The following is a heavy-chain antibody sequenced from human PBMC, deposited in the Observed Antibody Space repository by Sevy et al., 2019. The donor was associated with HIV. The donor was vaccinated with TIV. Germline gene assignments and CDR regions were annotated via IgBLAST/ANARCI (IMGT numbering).Heavy chain of an antibody. Sequence: GGSLRLSCAASRFTFSTYDIHWVRQAPGKGLEWVAVISHDGSYQYYTDSVKGRFTISRDDSKTKAYLQMNSLRADDSGVYYCAQGQGYDYIWGNERSEYYFDYWGQGTLVTVSS. CDR1: RFTFSTYD. D-gene: IGHD3-16*01. J-gene: IGHJ4*02. V-gene: IGHV3-30*18. CDR3: AQGQGYDYIWGNERSEYYFDY. CDR2: ISHDGSYQ.